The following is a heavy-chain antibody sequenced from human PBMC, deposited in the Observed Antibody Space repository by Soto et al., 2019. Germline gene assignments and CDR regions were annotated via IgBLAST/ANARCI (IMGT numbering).Heavy chain of an antibody. CDR3: ASGNSDY. J-gene: IGHJ4*02. V-gene: IGHV4-59*01. D-gene: IGHD4-4*01. CDR1: GGSISSYY. CDR2: IYYSGST. Sequence: KPSETLSLTCTVSGGSISSYYWSWIRQPPGKGLKWIGYIYYSGSTNYNPSLKSRVTISVDTSKNQFSLKLSSVTAADTAVYYCASGNSDYWGQGTLVTVSS.